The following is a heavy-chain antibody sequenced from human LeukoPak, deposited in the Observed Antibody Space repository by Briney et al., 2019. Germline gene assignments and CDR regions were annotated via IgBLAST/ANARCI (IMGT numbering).Heavy chain of an antibody. D-gene: IGHD3-10*01. V-gene: IGHV4-59*11. CDR3: ARDTYYTSGTYYIDYFDS. CDR1: GGSTSSHY. CDR2: ISHGGQT. Sequence: SETLSLTCTVSGGSTSSHYWSWVRQPPGKALEWIGYISHGGQTLSNPSLSSRVTISVDTSNNQFSLKLTSVTAADTAVYVCARDTYYTSGTYYIDYFDSWGQGALVTVSS. J-gene: IGHJ4*02.